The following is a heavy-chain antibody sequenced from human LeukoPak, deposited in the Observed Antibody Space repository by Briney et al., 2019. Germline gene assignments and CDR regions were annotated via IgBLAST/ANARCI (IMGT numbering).Heavy chain of an antibody. CDR2: ISSGGSTI. CDR3: ARDPGVRGRRWTFDY. V-gene: IGHV3-48*03. CDR1: GFTFSSYE. D-gene: IGHD4-23*01. Sequence: GGSLRLSCAASGFTFSSYEMNWVRQAPGKGPEWVSYISSGGSTIYYADSVKGRFTISRDNAKNSLYLQMNSLRAEDTAVYYCARDPGVRGRRWTFDYWGQGTLVTVSS. J-gene: IGHJ4*02.